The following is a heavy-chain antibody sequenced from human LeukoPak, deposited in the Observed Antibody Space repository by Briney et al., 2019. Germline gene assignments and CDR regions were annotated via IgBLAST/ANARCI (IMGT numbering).Heavy chain of an antibody. Sequence: GRSLRPSCAASGFTVSSYAIHWVRQAPGKGLEWVASISYDGYNKYYVDSVRGRFTFSRDISENTLYLQMNSLRADDTAVYYCARDVTTFLLPNAYAFDIWGQGTMVTVSS. D-gene: IGHD1-1*01. CDR3: ARDVTTFLLPNAYAFDI. CDR2: ISYDGYNK. V-gene: IGHV3-30*04. CDR1: GFTVSSYA. J-gene: IGHJ3*02.